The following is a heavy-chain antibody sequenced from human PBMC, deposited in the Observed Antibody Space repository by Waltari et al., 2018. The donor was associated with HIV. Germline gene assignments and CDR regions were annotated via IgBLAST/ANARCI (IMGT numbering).Heavy chain of an antibody. CDR1: GGSISFYY. CDR2: IYDSASA. D-gene: IGHD3-22*01. CDR3: ARGVLDYYDSSGFYPNWFDP. J-gene: IGHJ5*02. V-gene: IGHV4-59*01. Sequence: QVQLQESGPGLVRPSETLSLTCTVSGGSISFYYWTWLRQPPGKGLEWIGYIYDSASATYNPSLKSRVTISADTSKNQFSLKLTSVTAAHTAVYYCARGVLDYYDSSGFYPNWFDPWGQGTLVTVSS.